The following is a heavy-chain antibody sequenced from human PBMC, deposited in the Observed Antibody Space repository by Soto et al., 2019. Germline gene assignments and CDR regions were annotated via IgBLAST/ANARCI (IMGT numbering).Heavy chain of an antibody. CDR1: GFTFSSYA. Sequence: GGSLRLSCAASGFTFSSYAMSWVRQAPGKGLEWVSAISGSGGSTYYADSVKGRFTISRDNSKNTLYLQMNSLRAEGTAVYYCAKRFRYYDSSATYWGQGTLVTVSS. J-gene: IGHJ4*02. CDR3: AKRFRYYDSSATY. V-gene: IGHV3-23*01. D-gene: IGHD3-22*01. CDR2: ISGSGGST.